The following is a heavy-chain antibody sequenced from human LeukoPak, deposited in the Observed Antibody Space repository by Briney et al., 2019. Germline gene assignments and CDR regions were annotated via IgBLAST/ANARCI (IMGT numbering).Heavy chain of an antibody. Sequence: GGSLRLSCAASGFTFSSYSMNWVRQAPGKRLEWVSSISSSSSYIYYADSVKGRFTISRDNAKNSLYLQMNSLRAEDTAVYYCARAGLEQWLADYWGQGTLVTVSS. J-gene: IGHJ4*02. CDR1: GFTFSSYS. D-gene: IGHD6-19*01. V-gene: IGHV3-21*01. CDR2: ISSSSSYI. CDR3: ARAGLEQWLADY.